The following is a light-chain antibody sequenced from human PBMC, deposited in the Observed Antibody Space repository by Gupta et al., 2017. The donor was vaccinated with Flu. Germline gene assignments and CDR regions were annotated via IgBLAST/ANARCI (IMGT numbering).Light chain of an antibody. CDR2: AAS. J-gene: IGKJ1*01. V-gene: IGKV1-39*01. Sequence: GDRVTITCRASQRIYECVKWYQERPGEAPRLLIYAASTLQSGVPSRFSGSGSGSDFTLTITSLQPEDLATYYCQQAYKSPPTFGQGTTV. CDR3: QQAYKSPPT. CDR1: QRIYEC.